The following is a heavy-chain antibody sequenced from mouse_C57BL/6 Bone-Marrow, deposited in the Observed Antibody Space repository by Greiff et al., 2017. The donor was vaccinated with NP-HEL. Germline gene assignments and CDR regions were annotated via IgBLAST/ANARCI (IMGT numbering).Heavy chain of an antibody. V-gene: IGHV1-54*01. J-gene: IGHJ2*01. Sequence: QVQLQQSGAELVRPGTSVKVSCKASGYAFTNYLIEWVKQRPGQGLEWIGVINPGNGGTSYNEKFKGKATLTADKSSSTAYMQLSSLTSEDAAVYFGASSFTSVVDTTYFDYGGQGTTLTVSA. CDR2: INPGNGGT. CDR1: GYAFTNYL. CDR3: ASSFTSVVDTTYFDY. D-gene: IGHD1-1*01.